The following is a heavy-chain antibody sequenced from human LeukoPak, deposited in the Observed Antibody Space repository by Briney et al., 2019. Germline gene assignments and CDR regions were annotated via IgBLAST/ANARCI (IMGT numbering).Heavy chain of an antibody. D-gene: IGHD3-3*01. CDR3: ARGAELRFLEWLSIRYNGFDP. Sequence: PSGTLSLTCAVYGGTFSGYYWSWIRQPPGKGLEWIGQMNYSGSTNYDASLKSRVTISVDTSKNQFSLKLSSVTAADTAVYYCARGAELRFLEWLSIRYNGFDPWGQGTLVTVSS. J-gene: IGHJ5*02. CDR2: MNYSGST. V-gene: IGHV4-34*01. CDR1: GGTFSGYY.